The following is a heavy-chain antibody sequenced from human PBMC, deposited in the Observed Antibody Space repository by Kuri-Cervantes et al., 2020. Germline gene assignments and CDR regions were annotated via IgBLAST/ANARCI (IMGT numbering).Heavy chain of an antibody. J-gene: IGHJ3*02. V-gene: IGHV4-59*01. CDR2: IYYSGST. CDR3: ARGVWQQPVLGALDI. D-gene: IGHD6-13*01. Sequence: SETLSLTCTVSGGSISSYYWSWIRQPPGKGLERIGYIYYSGSTNYNPSLKSRVTVSLDTSKNQFSLKLSSVIAADTAIYYCARGVWQQPVLGALDIWGQGTIVTVSS. CDR1: GGSISSYY.